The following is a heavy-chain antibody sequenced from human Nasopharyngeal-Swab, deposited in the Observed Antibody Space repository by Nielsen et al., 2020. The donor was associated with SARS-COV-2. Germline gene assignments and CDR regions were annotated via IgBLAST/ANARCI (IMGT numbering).Heavy chain of an antibody. CDR3: TTDFYFDY. CDR1: GFIFSASA. Sequence: GESLKISCAASGFIFSASAIHWVRQASGKGLEWVGRIGDKGHNYATTYGASVQGRFTISRDDSKNTAFLQMDGLKTEDTALYYCTTDFYFDYWGQGTLVTVSS. CDR2: IGDKGHNYAT. V-gene: IGHV3-73*01. J-gene: IGHJ4*02.